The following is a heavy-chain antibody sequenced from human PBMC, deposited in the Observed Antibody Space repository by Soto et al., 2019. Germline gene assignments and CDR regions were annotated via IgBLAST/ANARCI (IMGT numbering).Heavy chain of an antibody. Sequence: GASVKVSCKASGGTFSSYAISWVRQAPGQGLEWMGGIIPIFGTANYAQKFQGRVTITADESTSTAYMELSSLRSEDTAVYYCARAKEFLAHYYDSSGYSYILIDWGQGTLVTVSS. CDR3: ARAKEFLAHYYDSSGYSYILID. CDR1: GGTFSSYA. V-gene: IGHV1-69*13. D-gene: IGHD3-22*01. J-gene: IGHJ4*02. CDR2: IIPIFGTA.